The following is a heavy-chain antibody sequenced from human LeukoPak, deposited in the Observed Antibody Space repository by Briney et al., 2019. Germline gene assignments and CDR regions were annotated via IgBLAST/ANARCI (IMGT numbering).Heavy chain of an antibody. J-gene: IGHJ4*02. CDR3: ARHSGMVDRHFAH. V-gene: IGHV4-39*01. CDR1: GGSIVISSYY. D-gene: IGHD3-3*01. Sequence: SETLSLTCNVSGGSIVISSYYGGWVRQSPGKGLEWIGSMSYGGTSYYNPSLKSRVTMSVDTSKNTFSLKVTSVTAADTAVYFCARHSGMVDRHFAHWGQGTLVPVSS. CDR2: MSYGGTS.